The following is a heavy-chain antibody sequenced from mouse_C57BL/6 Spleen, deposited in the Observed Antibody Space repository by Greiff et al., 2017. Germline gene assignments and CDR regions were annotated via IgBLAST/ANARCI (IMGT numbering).Heavy chain of an antibody. CDR2: ISSGGSYT. J-gene: IGHJ2*01. D-gene: IGHD4-1*01. CDR1: GFSFSSYG. V-gene: IGHV5-6*02. CDR3: ARELVY. Sequence: DVMLVESGGDLVKPGRSLSLSCAASGFSFSSYGISWVRQTPDKRLEWVATISSGGSYTYYPDSVKGRFTISRENAKNTPYLKMSSRKSEDTAMYYCARELVYWGEGTTLTVSS.